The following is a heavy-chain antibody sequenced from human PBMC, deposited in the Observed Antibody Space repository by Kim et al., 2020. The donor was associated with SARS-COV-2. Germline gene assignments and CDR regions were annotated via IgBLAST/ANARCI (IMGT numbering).Heavy chain of an antibody. CDR1: GSTLTDYY. Sequence: GGSLRLSCTAPGSTLTDYYMSWIRQAPGKGLEWIAYISSSGNTIHYADSVKGRFTISRDNVKKSLYLQMNSLRAEDTALYYCARDFGDPFGCKGDFDSWGQGTLVP. V-gene: IGHV3-11*01. D-gene: IGHD3-10*01. CDR3: ARDFGDPFGCKGDFDS. J-gene: IGHJ5*01. CDR2: ISSSGNTI.